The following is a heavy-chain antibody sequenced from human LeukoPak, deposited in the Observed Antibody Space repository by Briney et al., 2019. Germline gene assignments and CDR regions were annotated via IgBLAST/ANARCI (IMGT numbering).Heavy chain of an antibody. CDR1: GFTFSSYG. D-gene: IGHD3-10*01. V-gene: IGHV3-30*03. Sequence: PGGSLRLSCAASGFTFSSYGMHWVRQAPGKGLEWVAVISYDGSNKYYADSVKGRFTISRDNSKNTLYLQMNSLRAEDTAVYYCASGVLFGVRGERFQHWGQGTLVTVSS. CDR2: ISYDGSNK. J-gene: IGHJ1*01. CDR3: ASGVLFGVRGERFQH.